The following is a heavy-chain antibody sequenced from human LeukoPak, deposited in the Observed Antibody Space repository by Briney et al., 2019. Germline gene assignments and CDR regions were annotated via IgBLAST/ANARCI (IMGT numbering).Heavy chain of an antibody. CDR3: ARSGITMVRGGYFDY. CDR2: IYHSGST. CDR1: GYSISSAYY. Sequence: SETLSLTCAVSGYSISSAYYWGWIRQPPGKGLEWIGSIYHSGSTYYSPSLKSRVTISLDTSKNQFSLKLSSVTAADTAVYYCARSGITMVRGGYFDYWGQGTLVTVSS. V-gene: IGHV4-38-2*01. D-gene: IGHD3-10*01. J-gene: IGHJ4*02.